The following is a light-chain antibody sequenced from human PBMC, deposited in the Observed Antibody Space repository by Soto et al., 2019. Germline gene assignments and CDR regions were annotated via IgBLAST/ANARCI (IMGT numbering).Light chain of an antibody. CDR1: QSISDR. Sequence: DFLMTQSPSTLSASLGDRVTITCRASQSISDRLAWYQQKPGNAPKLLIYKASSLQSGVPSRFSGSGSGTEFTLTIISLQPDDFAMNYCQQYHSYRLTFGQGTKVEIK. CDR3: QQYHSYRLT. CDR2: KAS. V-gene: IGKV1-5*03. J-gene: IGKJ1*01.